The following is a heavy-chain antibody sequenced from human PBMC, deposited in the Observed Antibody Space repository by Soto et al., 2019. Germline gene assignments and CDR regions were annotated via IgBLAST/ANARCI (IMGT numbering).Heavy chain of an antibody. D-gene: IGHD2-2*03. V-gene: IGHV3-23*01. CDR2: ISGSGIIT. CDR3: AKDSSMEIVNYGTEV. Sequence: GKGLEWVSGISGSGIITNYAESVKGRFTISRDNSKNTVYLQMNSLRAEDTAVYYCAKDSSMEIVNYGTEVRGHGTTVIGSS. J-gene: IGHJ6*02.